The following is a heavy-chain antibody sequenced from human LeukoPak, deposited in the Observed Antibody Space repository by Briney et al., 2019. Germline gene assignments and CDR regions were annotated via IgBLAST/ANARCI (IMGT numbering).Heavy chain of an antibody. CDR3: ARDPGVDSYGYYSYYYMDV. CDR1: GGSVSSRGYY. CDR2: IYYSGSA. D-gene: IGHD5-18*01. J-gene: IGHJ6*03. V-gene: IGHV4-39*07. Sequence: KSSETLSLTCTGSGGSVSSRGYYWGWIRQSPGRGLEWIRSIYYSGSADYNPSLKSRVTLSVDTSKNQFSLKVSSVTAADTAVYYCARDPGVDSYGYYSYYYMDVWGKGTTVTVSS.